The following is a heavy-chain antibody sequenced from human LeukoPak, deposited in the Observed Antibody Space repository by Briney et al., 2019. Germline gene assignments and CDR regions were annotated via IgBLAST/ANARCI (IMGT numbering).Heavy chain of an antibody. J-gene: IGHJ4*02. CDR2: IHNSGIT. D-gene: IGHD1-26*01. CDR3: ARGSGIKTPEYYFDY. CDR1: GGSVSSTNYC. V-gene: IGHV4-61*01. Sequence: PETLCLTCTVFGGSVSSTNYCWGWIRQPPGKGLEWIGYIHNSGITNYNPSLKSRVTISIYTSKNQVSLSLSSVTAADTAVYYCARGSGIKTPEYYFDYWGQGTLVTVSS.